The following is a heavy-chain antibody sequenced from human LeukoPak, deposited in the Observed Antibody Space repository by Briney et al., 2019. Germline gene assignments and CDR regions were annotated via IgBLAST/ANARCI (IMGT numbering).Heavy chain of an antibody. CDR2: IYYSGST. CDR3: ARGGISYYYYMDV. Sequence: PSETLSLTCTVSGGSISSSSYYWGWIRQPPGKGLEWIGSIYYSGSTYYNPSLKSRVTISVDTSKNQFSLKLSSVSAADTAVYYCARGGISYYYYMDVWGKGTTVTVSS. CDR1: GGSISSSSYY. J-gene: IGHJ6*03. D-gene: IGHD6-13*01. V-gene: IGHV4-39*07.